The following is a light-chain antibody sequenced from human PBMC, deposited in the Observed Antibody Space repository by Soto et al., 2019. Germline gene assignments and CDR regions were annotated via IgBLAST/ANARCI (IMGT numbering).Light chain of an antibody. CDR3: QRGHNWPLT. Sequence: EIVMTQSPATLSLSPGERAALSCRASQSINSELAWYQQKPGQPPRLLIYGASTRATGVPARFTGSESGSEFTLTIGGLQSEDFAVYYCQRGHNWPLTFGQGTSLEI. V-gene: IGKV3-15*01. CDR2: GAS. CDR1: QSINSE. J-gene: IGKJ2*01.